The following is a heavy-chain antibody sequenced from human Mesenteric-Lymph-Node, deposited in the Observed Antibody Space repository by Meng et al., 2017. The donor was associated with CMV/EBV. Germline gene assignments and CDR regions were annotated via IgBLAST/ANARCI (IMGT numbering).Heavy chain of an antibody. D-gene: IGHD3-9*01. CDR3: ARSYIWTTPHFDY. CDR1: GFLLTTSAVG. Sequence: SGPTLVKPTQTFTLTCSFSGFLLTTSAVGVGWIRQPPGKTLEWLALIYWNDDKNYSPSLKSRLTITKDTSTNHVVLTMTNMDPVDTATYYCARSYIWTTPHFDYWGQGALVTVSS. CDR2: IYWNDDK. J-gene: IGHJ4*02. V-gene: IGHV2-5*01.